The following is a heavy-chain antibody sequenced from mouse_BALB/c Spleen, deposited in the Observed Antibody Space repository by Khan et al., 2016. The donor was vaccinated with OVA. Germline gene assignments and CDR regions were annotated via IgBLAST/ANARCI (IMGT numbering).Heavy chain of an antibody. CDR1: GYTFTTAG. J-gene: IGHJ1*01. Sequence: QVQLQQSGPELKKPGETVRISCKASGYTFTTAGMQWVQKMPGKGLKWIGWINTHSGVPTYAEDFKGRFAFSLETSASTAYLQISNLKNEDTATYFCASGYGYGWYFDVWGAGTTVTVSS. V-gene: IGHV9-4*02. CDR2: INTHSGVP. CDR3: ASGYGYGWYFDV. D-gene: IGHD2-2*01.